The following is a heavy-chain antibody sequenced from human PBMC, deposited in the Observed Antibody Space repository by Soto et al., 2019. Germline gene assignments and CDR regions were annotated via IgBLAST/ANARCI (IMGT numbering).Heavy chain of an antibody. D-gene: IGHD4-17*01. CDR2: ISAYNGHT. CDR1: GYTFTSYG. CDR3: TRAEGATVTSVY. J-gene: IGHJ1*01. V-gene: IGHV1-18*01. Sequence: QVQLVQSGAEVKKPGASVKVSCKASGYTFTSYGFSWVRQAPGQGLEWMGWISAYNGHTSYAQNLQGRVTMTTDTCTSAAYKALRSLRSHGTAVYYWTRAEGATVTSVYWGHGTLVTVSS.